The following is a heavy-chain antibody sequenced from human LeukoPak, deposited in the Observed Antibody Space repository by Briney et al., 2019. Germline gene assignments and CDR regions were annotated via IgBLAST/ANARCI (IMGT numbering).Heavy chain of an antibody. CDR3: ASAWDHITGCDH. CDR2: INPSGGGT. V-gene: IGHV1-46*01. D-gene: IGHD2-21*01. CDR1: GYTFTAYY. J-gene: IGHJ4*02. Sequence: GASVKVSCKASGYTFTAYYMHWVRQAPGQGLEWMGIINPSGGGTNYAQKFQGRVTMTSDMSTSTVYMELSSLRSEDTAVYYCASAWDHITGCDHWGQGTLVTVSS.